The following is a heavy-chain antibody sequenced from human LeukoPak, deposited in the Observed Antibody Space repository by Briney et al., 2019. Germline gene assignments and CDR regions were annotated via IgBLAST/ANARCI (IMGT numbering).Heavy chain of an antibody. Sequence: SVKVSCKASGGTFSSYVISWVRQAPGQGLEWMGRINPIFGVANYAQKFQGRLTITADKSTSTAYMELNSLRSEDTAIYYCARDNSFSGSRYYYYMDVWGKGTTVTVSS. CDR1: GGTFSSYV. V-gene: IGHV1-69*04. CDR2: INPIFGVA. D-gene: IGHD1-26*01. J-gene: IGHJ6*03. CDR3: ARDNSFSGSRYYYYMDV.